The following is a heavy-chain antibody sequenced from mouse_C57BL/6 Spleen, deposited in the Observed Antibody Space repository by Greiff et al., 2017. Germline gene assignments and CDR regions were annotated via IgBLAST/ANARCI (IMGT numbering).Heavy chain of an antibody. CDR1: GYSFTGYY. D-gene: IGHD1-1*01. CDR3: ARGGSSLYFDY. CDR2: INPSTGGT. J-gene: IGHJ2*01. Sequence: EVQRVESGPELVKPGASVKISCKASGYSFTGYYMNWVKQSPEKSLEWIGEINPSTGGTTYNQKFKAKATLTVDKSSSTAYMQLKSLTSEDSAVYYCARGGSSLYFDYWGQGTTLTVSS. V-gene: IGHV1-42*01.